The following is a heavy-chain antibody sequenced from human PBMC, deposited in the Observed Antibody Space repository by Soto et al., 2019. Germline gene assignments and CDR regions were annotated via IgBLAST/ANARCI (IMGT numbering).Heavy chain of an antibody. CDR3: RCYYDSSGYFDFDY. J-gene: IGHJ4*02. V-gene: IGHV3-11*01. CDR2: ISSSGSTI. Sequence: PGGSLRLSCAASGFTFSDYYMSWIRQAPGKGLEWVSYISSSGSTIYYADSVKGRFTISRDNAKNSLYLQMNSLRAEDTAVYYCRCYYDSSGYFDFDYWGQGTLVTVSS. CDR1: GFTFSDYY. D-gene: IGHD3-22*01.